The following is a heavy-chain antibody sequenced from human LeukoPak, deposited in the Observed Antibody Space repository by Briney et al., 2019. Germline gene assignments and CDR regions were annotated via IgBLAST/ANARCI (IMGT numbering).Heavy chain of an antibody. D-gene: IGHD3-10*01. CDR2: INPNSGGT. V-gene: IGHV1-2*02. CDR3: ARHNIPRRILHGMVRGPYGGWFDP. J-gene: IGHJ5*02. Sequence: ASVKVSCKASGYTFTGYYMHWVRQAPGQGLEWMGWINPNSGGTNYAQKFQGRVTMTRDTSISTAYMELSRLRSDDTAVYYCARHNIPRRILHGMVRGPYGGWFDPWGQGTLVTVSS. CDR1: GYTFTGYY.